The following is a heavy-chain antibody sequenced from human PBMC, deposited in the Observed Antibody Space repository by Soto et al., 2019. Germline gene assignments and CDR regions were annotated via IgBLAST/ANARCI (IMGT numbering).Heavy chain of an antibody. V-gene: IGHV1-69*02. Sequence: QVQLVQSGAEVKKPGSSVKVSCKASGGTFSSYTISWVRQAPGQGLEWMGRIIPILGIANYAQKFQGRVTITEETSTSTAYMELSSMRSEDTAVYYCARLVTDAFDIWGQGTMVTVSS. J-gene: IGHJ3*02. D-gene: IGHD3-9*01. CDR3: ARLVTDAFDI. CDR2: IIPILGIA. CDR1: GGTFSSYT.